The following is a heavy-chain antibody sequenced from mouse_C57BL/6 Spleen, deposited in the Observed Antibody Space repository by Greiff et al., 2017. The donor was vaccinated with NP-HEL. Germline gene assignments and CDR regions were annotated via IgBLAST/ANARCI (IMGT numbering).Heavy chain of an antibody. CDR2: IDPNSGGT. J-gene: IGHJ1*03. D-gene: IGHD4-1*01. CDR3: ARDWDRYFDV. CDR1: GYTFTSYW. V-gene: IGHV1-72*01. Sequence: VQLQQPGAELVKPGASVKLSCKASGYTFTSYWMHWVKQRPGRGLEWIGWIDPNSGGTKYNEKFKSKATLTVDKPSSTAYMQLSSLTSEDSAVYYCARDWDRYFDVWGTGTTVTVSS.